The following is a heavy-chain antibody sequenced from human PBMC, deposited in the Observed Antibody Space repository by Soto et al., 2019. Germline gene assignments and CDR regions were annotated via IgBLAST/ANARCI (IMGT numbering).Heavy chain of an antibody. CDR1: GFTFSSYA. V-gene: IGHV3-23*01. CDR2: ISGSGGST. Sequence: GGSLRLSCAASGFTFSSYAMSWVRQAPGKGLEWVSAISGSGGSTYYADSVKGRFTISRDNSKNTLYLQMNSLRAEDTAVYYCAKGTSTRFLEWLPYYFDYWEQRTLVTVSS. D-gene: IGHD3-3*01. CDR3: AKGTSTRFLEWLPYYFDY. J-gene: IGHJ4*02.